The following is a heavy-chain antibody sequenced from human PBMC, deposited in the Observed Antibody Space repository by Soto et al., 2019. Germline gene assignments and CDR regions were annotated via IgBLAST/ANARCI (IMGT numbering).Heavy chain of an antibody. CDR1: GFTFSSYA. D-gene: IGHD3-16*01. CDR3: ARAYEGDYFDY. Sequence: QVQLVESGGGVVQPGRSLRLSCAASGFTFSSYAMHWVRQAPGKGLEWVAVISYDGSNKYYADSVKGRFTISRDNSKNTRYLKMNSLRAEDTAVYYCARAYEGDYFDYWGQGTLVTVSS. CDR2: ISYDGSNK. V-gene: IGHV3-30-3*01. J-gene: IGHJ4*02.